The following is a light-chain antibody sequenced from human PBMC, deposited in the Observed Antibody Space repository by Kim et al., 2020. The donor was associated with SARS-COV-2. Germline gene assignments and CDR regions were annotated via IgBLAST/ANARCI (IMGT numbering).Light chain of an antibody. CDR3: QQHGSSPWT. CDR1: QSLSSSY. V-gene: IGKV3-20*01. Sequence: ENVLTQSPGTLSLSPGERATLSCRASQSLSSSYLGWYQQKPGQAPRLLIYGASSRATGIPDRFSGSGSGTDFTLTISRLEPEDIAVYYCQQHGSSPWTFGQGTKVDIK. J-gene: IGKJ1*01. CDR2: GAS.